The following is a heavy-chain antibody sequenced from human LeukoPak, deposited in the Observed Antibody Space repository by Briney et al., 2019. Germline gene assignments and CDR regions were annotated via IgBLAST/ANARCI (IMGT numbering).Heavy chain of an antibody. CDR1: GYTFTSYY. J-gene: IGHJ3*02. Sequence: ASVKVSCKASGYTFTSYYMHWVRQAPGQGLEWMGIINPSGGSTSYAQKFQGRVTMTRDTSTSTVYMELSSLRSEDTAVYYCARDTHIVVVTTSGGFDIWGQGTMVTVSS. CDR2: INPSGGST. CDR3: ARDTHIVVVTTSGGFDI. D-gene: IGHD2-21*02. V-gene: IGHV1-46*01.